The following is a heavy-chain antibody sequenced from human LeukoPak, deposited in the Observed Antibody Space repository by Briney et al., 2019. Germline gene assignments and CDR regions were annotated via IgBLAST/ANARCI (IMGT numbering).Heavy chain of an antibody. V-gene: IGHV3-21*01. Sequence: GGSLRLSCAASGVTFNTYAMSWVRQAPGKGLEWVSSISSSSSYIYYADSVKGRFTISRDNAKNSLYLQMNSLRAEDTAVYYCARSVVVNPDYWGQGTLVTVSS. J-gene: IGHJ4*02. D-gene: IGHD2-2*01. CDR3: ARSVVVNPDY. CDR2: ISSSSSYI. CDR1: GVTFNTYA.